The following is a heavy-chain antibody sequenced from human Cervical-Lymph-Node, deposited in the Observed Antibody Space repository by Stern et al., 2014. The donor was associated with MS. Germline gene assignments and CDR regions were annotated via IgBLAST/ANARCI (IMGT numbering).Heavy chain of an antibody. D-gene: IGHD5-24*01. CDR2: IHNSGTT. Sequence: QLQLQESGPVLVKPSQTLSLTCAVTGGSISSAEYYWSWIRQSPGKGLEWIGYIHNSGTTYYNPSLKSRVTISVDTSKNQCSLKLRSVTAADTAVYYCSRDADGYSLVFGYWGRGTLVTVSS. V-gene: IGHV4-30-4*01. CDR3: SRDADGYSLVFGY. J-gene: IGHJ4*02. CDR1: GGSISSAEYY.